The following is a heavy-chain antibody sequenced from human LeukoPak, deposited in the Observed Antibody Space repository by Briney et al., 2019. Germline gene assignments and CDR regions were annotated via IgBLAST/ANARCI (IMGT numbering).Heavy chain of an antibody. CDR3: AKLLYYYDSSQPY. CDR2: IRPSGDNT. CDR1: GFTFSSYD. Sequence: GGSLRLSCAASGFTFSSYDMTWVRQAPGRGLEWVSSIRPSGDNTYYGDSVKGRFTISRDNSKNTVYLQMNNMRAEDTAVYYCAKLLYYYDSSQPYWGQGTLVTVSS. J-gene: IGHJ4*02. D-gene: IGHD3-22*01. V-gene: IGHV3-23*01.